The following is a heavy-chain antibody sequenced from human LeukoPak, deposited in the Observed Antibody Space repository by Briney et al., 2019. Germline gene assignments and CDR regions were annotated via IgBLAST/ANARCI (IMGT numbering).Heavy chain of an antibody. J-gene: IGHJ4*02. Sequence: SKTLSLTCSVSGDPVWSYYWTWVRQPPEKGLEWIGYVFFGGQTNYNPSVKSRVTISLDTSRSQFSLNLTSVTAADPAAYYCARGAYADRTGYNLDSWGQGTLVFVSS. V-gene: IGHV4-59*02. CDR1: GDPVWSYY. CDR2: VFFGGQT. D-gene: IGHD5-24*01. CDR3: ARGAYADRTGYNLDS.